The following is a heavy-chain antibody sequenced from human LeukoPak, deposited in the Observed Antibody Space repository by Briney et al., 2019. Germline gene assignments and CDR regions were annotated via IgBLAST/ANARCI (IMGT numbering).Heavy chain of an antibody. CDR2: IKQDGSEK. CDR3: ATARWELHAEYFQH. Sequence: GGSLRLSCAASGFTFSSYWMSWVRQAPGKGLEWVANIKQDGSEKYYVDSVKGRFTISRDNAKNSLYLQMNSLRAEDTAVYYCATARWELHAEYFQHWGQGTLVTVSS. D-gene: IGHD1-26*01. V-gene: IGHV3-7*01. J-gene: IGHJ1*01. CDR1: GFTFSSYW.